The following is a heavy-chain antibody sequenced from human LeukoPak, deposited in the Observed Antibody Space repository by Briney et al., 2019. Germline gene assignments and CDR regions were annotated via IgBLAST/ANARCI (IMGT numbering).Heavy chain of an antibody. Sequence: ASVKVSCKASGYSCIGYYMHWLRQAPGQGLEGRGWINPNRGGTNYAKKVQGRVTMTRDTSISTAYMEPSRLSSDDTAVYYCARAPMTTGLLLMDVCGQGTTVTVSS. CDR3: ARAPMTTGLLLMDV. CDR2: INPNRGGT. J-gene: IGHJ6*02. CDR1: GYSCIGYY. V-gene: IGHV1-2*02. D-gene: IGHD4-11*01.